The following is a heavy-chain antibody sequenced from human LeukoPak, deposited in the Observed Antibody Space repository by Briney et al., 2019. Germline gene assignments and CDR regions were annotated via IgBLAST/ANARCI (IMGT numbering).Heavy chain of an antibody. CDR3: ARGKGYSGYDLRRGEFDY. D-gene: IGHD5-12*01. Sequence: SETLSLTCTVSGGSISSGGYYWSWIRQHPGKGLEWIGYIHYSGSTYYNPSLKSRVTISVDTSKNQFSLKLSSVTAADTAVYYCARGKGYSGYDLRRGEFDYWGQGTLVTVSS. J-gene: IGHJ4*02. CDR2: IHYSGST. V-gene: IGHV4-31*03. CDR1: GGSISSGGYY.